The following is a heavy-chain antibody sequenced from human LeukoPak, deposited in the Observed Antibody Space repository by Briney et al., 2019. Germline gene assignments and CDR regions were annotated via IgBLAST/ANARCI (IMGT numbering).Heavy chain of an antibody. Sequence: GGSLRLSCAASGFTFVSYWMHWVRQAPGKGLVWVSRINGYGSSTDFADSVKGRFTISRDNAKSTVYLQMHSLRAEDTAEYYCARGGYQHGIDIWGQGTMVTVSS. CDR3: ARGGYQHGIDI. CDR2: INGYGSST. CDR1: GFTFVSYW. D-gene: IGHD6-13*01. J-gene: IGHJ3*02. V-gene: IGHV3-74*01.